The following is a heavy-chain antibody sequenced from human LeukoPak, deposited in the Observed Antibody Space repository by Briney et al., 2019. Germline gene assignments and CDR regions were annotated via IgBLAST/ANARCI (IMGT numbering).Heavy chain of an antibody. CDR1: GFTFSKYG. D-gene: IGHD3-16*01. V-gene: IGHV3-23*01. Sequence: PGGSLRLSCAASGFTFSKYGMNWVRQAPGKGPEWVSALSTSGDITYYADSVKGRFTISRDDSKNTLYLQMNSLRAEDPAVYYCAKNKMGAYTTFERWGQGPLLIVSS. J-gene: IGHJ1*01. CDR3: AKNKMGAYTTFER. CDR2: LSTSGDIT.